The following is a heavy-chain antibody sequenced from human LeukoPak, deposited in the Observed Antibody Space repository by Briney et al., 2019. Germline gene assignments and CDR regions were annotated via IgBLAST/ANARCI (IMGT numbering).Heavy chain of an antibody. CDR2: IYFSGST. V-gene: IGHV4-39*01. CDR1: GGSTSSSNYY. CDR3: ARRPTTSIVGATTNYFDH. Sequence: PSETLSLTCTMSGGSTSSSNYYWGWIRQPPGKGLEWIGSIYFSGSTYYSPSLKSRVTLSIDTSKNQFSLKLTSVTAADTAVYYCARRPTTSIVGATTNYFDHWGQGTLVTVSS. J-gene: IGHJ4*02. D-gene: IGHD1-26*01.